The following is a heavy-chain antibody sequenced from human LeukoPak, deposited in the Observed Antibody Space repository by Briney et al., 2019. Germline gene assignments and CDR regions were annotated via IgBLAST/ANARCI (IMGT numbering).Heavy chain of an antibody. J-gene: IGHJ4*02. CDR2: ISTYNGNT. D-gene: IGHD3-22*01. CDR1: GYTFTSYG. CDR3: ARGGDSSGLNRFAY. Sequence: ASVKVSCKASGYTFTSYGISWVRQAPGQGLECMGWISTYNGNTNYAQKLQGRVTMTRDTSTSTAYMELRSLRSDDTAVYYCARGGDSSGLNRFAYWGQGTLVTVSS. V-gene: IGHV1-18*01.